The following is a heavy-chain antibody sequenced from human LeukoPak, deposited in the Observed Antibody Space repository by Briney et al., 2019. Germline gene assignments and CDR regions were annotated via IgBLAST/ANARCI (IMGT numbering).Heavy chain of an antibody. Sequence: ASVKVSCKASGYTFTSYGISWVRQAPGQGLEWMGWISAYNGNTNYAQKLQGRVTMTTDTSTSTAYMELRSLRSDDTAVYYCARCYYYDSSGYYYRHYGMDVWGQGTTVTVSS. CDR3: ARCYYYDSSGYYYRHYGMDV. D-gene: IGHD3-22*01. CDR2: ISAYNGNT. J-gene: IGHJ6*02. CDR1: GYTFTSYG. V-gene: IGHV1-18*01.